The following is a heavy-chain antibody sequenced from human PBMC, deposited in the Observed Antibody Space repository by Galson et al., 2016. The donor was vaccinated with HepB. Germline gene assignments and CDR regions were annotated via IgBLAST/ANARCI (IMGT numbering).Heavy chain of an antibody. V-gene: IGHV1-24*01. J-gene: IGHJ3*02. D-gene: IGHD3-16*02. CDR1: GYSLSALS. Sequence: SVKVSCKVSGYSLSALSMHWVRQGPGKGLEWMGGFDPEDGETIHAQKFQGRVTMTGDISTDTAYMELSSLTAEETAVYYCGGGYSYNERHYGAFDIWGQGTMVTISS. CDR2: FDPEDGET. CDR3: GGGYSYNERHYGAFDI.